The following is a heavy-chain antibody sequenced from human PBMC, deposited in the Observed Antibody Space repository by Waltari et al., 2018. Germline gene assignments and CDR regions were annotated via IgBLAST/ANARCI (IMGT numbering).Heavy chain of an antibody. D-gene: IGHD1-26*01. CDR1: GYSISNNYY. CDR2: FSYSGTT. J-gene: IGHJ6*03. V-gene: IGHV4-38-2*02. CDR3: ARGWEFSHYYYYYMDL. Sequence: QVQLQESGPGLVKPSETLSLICTVSGYSISNNYYWAWIRQSPGKGLEWIGSFSYSGTTSYHPSLKSRVTISVDTSKNQISLKLTSVTAADTAVYYCARGWEFSHYYYYYMDLWGKGTTVTVSS.